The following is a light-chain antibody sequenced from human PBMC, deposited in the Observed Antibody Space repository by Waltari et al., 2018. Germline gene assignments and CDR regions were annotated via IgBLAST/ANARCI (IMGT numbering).Light chain of an antibody. Sequence: QSALAQPPSVSGSPGQSLTIPCTGPSSGVGAYHFVSWYQHHPGKAPNLIIYDVSRWPSGVSNRFSGSKSGNTASLTISGLQAEDEADYYCSSYTTISTTLFGGGTKVTVL. CDR3: SSYTTISTTL. CDR2: DVS. J-gene: IGLJ2*01. CDR1: SSGVGAYHF. V-gene: IGLV2-14*01.